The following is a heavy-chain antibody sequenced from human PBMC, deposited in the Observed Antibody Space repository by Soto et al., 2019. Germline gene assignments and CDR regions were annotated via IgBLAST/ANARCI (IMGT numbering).Heavy chain of an antibody. CDR2: IYDSGST. Sequence: QLQLRESGPGLVKPSETLSLTCTVSGGSISGGVGGLYYWSWIRQPPGKGLEWIGYIYDSGSTYYYPSLKSRVTLSVDTSKNQFSLRLSSVTAADAAVYYCAGEVIPLTTEWYFDLWGRGTLVTVSS. J-gene: IGHJ2*01. CDR3: AGEVIPLTTEWYFDL. V-gene: IGHV4-30-4*01. D-gene: IGHD4-17*01. CDR1: GGSISGGVGGLYY.